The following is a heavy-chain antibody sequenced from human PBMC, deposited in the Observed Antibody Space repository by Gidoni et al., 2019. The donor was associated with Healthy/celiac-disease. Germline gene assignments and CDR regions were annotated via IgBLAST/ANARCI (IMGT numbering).Heavy chain of an antibody. D-gene: IGHD2-21*01. Sequence: EVQLVESGGGLVQPGGSLRLSCAASGFTLSSYWMSWVRQAPGKGLEWVANIKQDGSEKYYVDSVKGRFTISRDNAKNSLYLQMNSLRAEDTAVYYCARERLLHYYYYMDVWGKGTTVTVSS. J-gene: IGHJ6*03. CDR2: IKQDGSEK. CDR3: ARERLLHYYYYMDV. V-gene: IGHV3-7*05. CDR1: GFTLSSYW.